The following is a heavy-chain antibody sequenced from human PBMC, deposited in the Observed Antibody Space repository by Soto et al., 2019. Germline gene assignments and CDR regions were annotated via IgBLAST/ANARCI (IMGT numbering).Heavy chain of an antibody. V-gene: IGHV4-59*12. CDR1: GGSIDSYY. Sequence: QVELQQSGPGLVKASETLSLSCTVFGGSIDSYYWSWIRQAPGKGLEWIGHISDSGTTNNNPSRGSRVTISVATSRKLFSLKLSSVTAADSAVYFGARDRWMSRANWFDPWGPGTLVTVSS. J-gene: IGHJ5*02. CDR3: ARDRWMSRANWFDP. CDR2: ISDSGTT. D-gene: IGHD2-2*03.